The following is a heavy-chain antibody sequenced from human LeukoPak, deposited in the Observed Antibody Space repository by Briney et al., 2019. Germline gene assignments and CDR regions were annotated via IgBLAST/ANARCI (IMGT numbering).Heavy chain of an antibody. V-gene: IGHV4-59*08. Sequence: SETLSLTCTVSGGSISSYYWTWIRQPPGKGLEWIGYVYDSGSTNYNPSLQSRVTISVDTSKSQFSLKLTSVTAADTAVYYCARRGGRGSSYWFDPWGQGTLVTVSS. CDR3: ARRGGRGSSYWFDP. J-gene: IGHJ5*02. CDR1: GGSISSYY. CDR2: VYDSGST. D-gene: IGHD3-10*01.